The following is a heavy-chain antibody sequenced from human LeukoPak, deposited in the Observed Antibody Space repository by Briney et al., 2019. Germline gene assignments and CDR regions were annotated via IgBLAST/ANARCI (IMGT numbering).Heavy chain of an antibody. CDR2: ISGSGDST. CDR3: AKRAVAGTGRGFDI. J-gene: IGHJ3*02. V-gene: IGHV3-23*01. Sequence: GGSLRLSCAASGFTFSCYAMNWVRQAPGKGLEWVSLISGSGDSTDYADSVKGRFTISRDNSKNTLYLQINSLRADDTAVYYCAKRAVAGTGRGFDIWGQGTLVTVSS. D-gene: IGHD6-19*01. CDR1: GFTFSCYA.